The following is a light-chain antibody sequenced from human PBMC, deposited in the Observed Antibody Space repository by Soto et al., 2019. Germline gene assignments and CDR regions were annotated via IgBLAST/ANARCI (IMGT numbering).Light chain of an antibody. V-gene: IGKV3-11*01. Sequence: EIVLTQSPATLSLSPGERATLSCRASQSVSSSLDWYQQKPGQAPRLLIYDASNRATGIPARFSGSGSGTDFTLTISSLEPEDFAVYYCQQRSNWPPAITFGQGTRLEIK. CDR3: QQRSNWPPAIT. CDR1: QSVSSS. CDR2: DAS. J-gene: IGKJ5*01.